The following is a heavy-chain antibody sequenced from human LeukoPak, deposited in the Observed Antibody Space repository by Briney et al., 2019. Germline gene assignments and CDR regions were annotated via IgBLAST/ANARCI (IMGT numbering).Heavy chain of an antibody. Sequence: GGSLRLSCAASGFTFSSYGMLWVRQAPGKGLEWVAVISYDGSNKYYADSVKGRFTISRDNSKNTLYLQMNSLRAEDTAVYYCANVIFTSSSSWYRGGGMGVWGQGTTVTVSS. J-gene: IGHJ6*02. CDR2: ISYDGSNK. CDR1: GFTFSSYG. V-gene: IGHV3-30*18. CDR3: ANVIFTSSSSWYRGGGMGV. D-gene: IGHD6-13*01.